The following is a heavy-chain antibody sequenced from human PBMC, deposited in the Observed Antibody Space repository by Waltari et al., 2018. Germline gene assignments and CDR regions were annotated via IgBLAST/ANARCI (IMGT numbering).Heavy chain of an antibody. J-gene: IGHJ4*02. V-gene: IGHV1-2*06. CDR2: VSTKSGDT. CDR1: GYSFTGYY. Sequence: QVQLVQSGAEVKTPGASVKVSCKAYGYSFTGYYIHWVRQAPGQGLEWMGRVSTKSGDTKYAQKFQGRVTLTRDTSTSTGYMQLSGLRSDDTALYYCARDPAGDGFYYFDYWGQGSLVTVSS. CDR3: ARDPAGDGFYYFDY. D-gene: IGHD2-2*01.